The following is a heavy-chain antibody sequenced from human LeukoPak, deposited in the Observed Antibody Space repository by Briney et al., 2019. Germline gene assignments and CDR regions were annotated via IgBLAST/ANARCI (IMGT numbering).Heavy chain of an antibody. CDR3: AKPSSSSWYRGAFDI. CDR1: GFTFSSYA. J-gene: IGHJ3*02. Sequence: GGSLRLSCAASGFTFSSYAMSWARQAPGKGLEWVSAISGSGGSTYYADSVEGRFTISRDNSKNTLYLQMNSLRAEDTAVYYCAKPSSSSWYRGAFDIWGQGTMVTVSS. D-gene: IGHD6-13*01. V-gene: IGHV3-23*01. CDR2: ISGSGGST.